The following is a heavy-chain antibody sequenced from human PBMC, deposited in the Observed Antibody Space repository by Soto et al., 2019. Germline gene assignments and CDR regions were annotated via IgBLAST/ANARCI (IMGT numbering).Heavy chain of an antibody. CDR3: ATASQKYYDFWSGYLFDY. CDR1: GYTLTELS. CDR2: FDPEDGET. V-gene: IGHV1-24*01. D-gene: IGHD3-3*01. J-gene: IGHJ4*02. Sequence: ASVKVSCKVSGYTLTELSMHWVRQAPGKGLEWMGGFDPEDGETIYAQKFQGRVTMTEDTSTDTAYMELSSLRSEDTAVYYCATASQKYYDFWSGYLFDYWGQGTLVTVSS.